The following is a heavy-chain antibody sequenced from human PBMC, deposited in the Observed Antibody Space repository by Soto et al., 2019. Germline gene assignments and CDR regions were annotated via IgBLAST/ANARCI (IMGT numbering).Heavy chain of an antibody. V-gene: IGHV3-21*01. J-gene: IGHJ6*03. Sequence: GGSLRLSCAASGFTFSNFHMNWVRQAPGEGLEWVSSISRDGNYIYYIDSVKGRFTISRDNAENSVYLQMNSLRAEDTAVYYCARVFGVSSRPRGYYYYYMDVWGKGTTVTVSS. CDR3: ARVFGVSSRPRGYYYYYMDV. D-gene: IGHD3-3*01. CDR1: GFTFSNFH. CDR2: ISRDGNYI.